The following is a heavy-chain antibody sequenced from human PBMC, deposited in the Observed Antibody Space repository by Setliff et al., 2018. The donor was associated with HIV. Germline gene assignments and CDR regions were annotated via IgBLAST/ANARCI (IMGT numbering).Heavy chain of an antibody. D-gene: IGHD2-2*01. Sequence: SETLSLTCAVSGGSISSSNWWSWVRQFPGKGLEWIGEIYDHNGYTNYNPSLKSRVTISVDTSKNQFSLKLTSVTAADTAVYYCVTSSSWSSRLNFWGPGMLVTVSS. CDR3: VTSSSWSSRLNF. J-gene: IGHJ4*02. CDR1: GGSISSSNW. V-gene: IGHV4-4*02. CDR2: IYDHNGYT.